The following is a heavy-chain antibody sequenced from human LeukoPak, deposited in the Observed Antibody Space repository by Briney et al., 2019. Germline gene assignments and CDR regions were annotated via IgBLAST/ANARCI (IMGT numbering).Heavy chain of an antibody. D-gene: IGHD6-19*01. CDR1: GGTFSSYA. Sequence: GASVKVSCKASGGTFSSYAISWVRQAPGQGLEWMGGIIPIFGTANYAQKFQGRVTTTADESTSTAYMELSSLRSEDTAVYYCARGTGGYSSGWYSDYWGQGTLVTVSS. CDR2: IIPIFGTA. V-gene: IGHV1-69*13. J-gene: IGHJ4*02. CDR3: ARGTGGYSSGWYSDY.